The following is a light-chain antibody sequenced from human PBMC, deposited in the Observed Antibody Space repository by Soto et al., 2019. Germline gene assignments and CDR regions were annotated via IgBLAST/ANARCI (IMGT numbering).Light chain of an antibody. V-gene: IGKV1-5*03. CDR3: QKYNTFWT. Sequence: DIQLTQSPSTLSASVGDRVTITCRASHTISTWLAWYQQKTGKAPTLLIYEASRLGTGVPSRFSGSGSGTEFSLTITSLQPDDSATYYCQKYNTFWTFGHGTKVEI. J-gene: IGKJ1*01. CDR1: HTISTW. CDR2: EAS.